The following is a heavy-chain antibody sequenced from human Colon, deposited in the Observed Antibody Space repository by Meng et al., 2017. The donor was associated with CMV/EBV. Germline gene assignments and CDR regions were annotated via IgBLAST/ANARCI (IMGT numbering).Heavy chain of an antibody. Sequence: GKSLKISCAASGFTFDSYSMNWVRQAPGKGLEWVSSLSSSSSYIYYADSVKGRFTISRDNAKSSLYLQLDSLTAEDTAVYYCARGHDFDYWGQGTLVTVSS. J-gene: IGHJ4*02. V-gene: IGHV3-21*01. CDR2: LSSSSSYI. CDR1: GFTFDSYS. CDR3: ARGHDFDY.